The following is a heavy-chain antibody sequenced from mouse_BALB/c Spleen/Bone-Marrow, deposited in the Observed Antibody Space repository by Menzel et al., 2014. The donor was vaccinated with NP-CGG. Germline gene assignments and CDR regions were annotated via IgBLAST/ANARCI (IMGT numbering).Heavy chain of an antibody. CDR3: ARYLNYYGAMDY. V-gene: IGHV2-9*02. CDR1: GFSLTSHG. CDR2: IWAGGST. D-gene: IGHD1-1*01. Sequence: VMLVESGPGLVAPSQSLSIPCTVSGFSLTSHGVHWVRQSPGKGLEWLGIIWAGGSTNHNLALMSRLSISKDNSKSQVFLKMNSLQTDDTAIYYCARYLNYYGAMDYWGQGTSVTVSS. J-gene: IGHJ4*01.